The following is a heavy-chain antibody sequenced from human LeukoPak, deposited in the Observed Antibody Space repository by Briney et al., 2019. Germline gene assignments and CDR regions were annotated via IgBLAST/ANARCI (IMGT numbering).Heavy chain of an antibody. CDR2: VIPIFGTA. V-gene: IGHV1-69*05. CDR3: ARGYCSSTSCLGRAFDI. Sequence: SVKVSCKASGGTFSSYAISWVRQAPGQGLEWMGGVIPIFGTANYAQKFQGRVTISTDESTSTAYMELSSLRSEDTAVYYCARGYCSSTSCLGRAFDIWGQGTMVTVSS. J-gene: IGHJ3*02. D-gene: IGHD2-2*01. CDR1: GGTFSSYA.